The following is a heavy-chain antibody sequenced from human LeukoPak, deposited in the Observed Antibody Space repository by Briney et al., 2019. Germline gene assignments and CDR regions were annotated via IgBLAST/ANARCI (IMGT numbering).Heavy chain of an antibody. CDR2: IYYSGST. D-gene: IGHD2-2*01. Sequence: SETLSLTCTVSGGSISSYYRSWIRQPPGKGLEWIGHIYYSGSTNYNPSLKSRVTISVDTSKNLISLKLGSVTAADTAVYYCAGGYCTSTSCYGYYYYAMDVWGKGTTVTVSS. V-gene: IGHV4-59*01. J-gene: IGHJ6*04. CDR1: GGSISSYY. CDR3: AGGYCTSTSCYGYYYYAMDV.